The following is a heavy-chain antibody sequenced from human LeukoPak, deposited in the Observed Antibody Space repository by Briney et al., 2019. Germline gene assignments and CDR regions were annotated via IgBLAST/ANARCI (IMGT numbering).Heavy chain of an antibody. J-gene: IGHJ4*02. CDR1: GFTFSSYA. CDR3: AKPQGPYCSSTSCYSGVDY. D-gene: IGHD2-2*01. Sequence: PGGALRLSCAASGFTFSSYAMSWLRQAPGKGLEGVSAISGSGGRTYFADFLKGRFTISRDNSKNTLYLQMNSLRGEDTAVYYCAKPQGPYCSSTSCYSGVDYGGQGTLGTVSS. CDR2: ISGSGGRT. V-gene: IGHV3-23*01.